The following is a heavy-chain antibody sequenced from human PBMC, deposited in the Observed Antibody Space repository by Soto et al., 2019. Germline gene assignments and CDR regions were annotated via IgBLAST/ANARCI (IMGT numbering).Heavy chain of an antibody. D-gene: IGHD6-13*01. Sequence: PGGSLRLSCAASGFTFSSYWMRSVRQAPGKGLEWVANIKQDGSEKYYVDSVKGRFTISRDNAKNSLYLQMNSLRAEDTAVYYCARGLWANDGSSWAADRYYYYGMDVWGQGTTVTVSS. CDR1: GFTFSSYW. CDR2: IKQDGSEK. J-gene: IGHJ6*02. V-gene: IGHV3-7*04. CDR3: ARGLWANDGSSWAADRYYYYGMDV.